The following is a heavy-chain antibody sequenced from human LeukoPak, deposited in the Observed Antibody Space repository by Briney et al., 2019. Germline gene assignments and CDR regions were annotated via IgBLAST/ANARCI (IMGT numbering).Heavy chain of an antibody. CDR2: IRYDGSNK. CDR3: AKAVGQQWLVLGLDI. Sequence: GGSLRLSCAASGFTFSSYGMHWVRQAPGKGLEWVAFIRYDGSNKYYADSVKGRFTISRDNSKNTLYLQMNSLRAEDTAVYYCAKAVGQQWLVLGLDIWGQGTMVTVSS. V-gene: IGHV3-30*02. CDR1: GFTFSSYG. D-gene: IGHD6-19*01. J-gene: IGHJ3*02.